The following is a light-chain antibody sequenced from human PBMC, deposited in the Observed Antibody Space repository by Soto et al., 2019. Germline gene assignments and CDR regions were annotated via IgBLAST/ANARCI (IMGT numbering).Light chain of an antibody. CDR2: DAS. J-gene: IGKJ5*01. CDR1: QDISNY. V-gene: IGKV1-33*01. Sequence: DIQMTQSPSSLSASVGDRVTITCRASQDISNYLNWYQQRPGKAPKLLIYDASNLERGVPSRFSVTRSGTHFTFAITCLQPEDVATYYCQQSDSLPITFGQGTRLEI. CDR3: QQSDSLPIT.